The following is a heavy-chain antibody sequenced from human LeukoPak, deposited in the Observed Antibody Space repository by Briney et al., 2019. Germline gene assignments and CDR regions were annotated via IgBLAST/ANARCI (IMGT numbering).Heavy chain of an antibody. J-gene: IGHJ5*02. CDR2: ISDDGSIT. CDR1: GFTFSRDW. V-gene: IGHV3-74*03. CDR3: ASGCSGGSCSPNWFDP. D-gene: IGHD2-15*01. Sequence: GGSLRLSCADSGFTFSRDWMHWVRQAPGKGPEWVSRISDDGSITTYADSVQGRVTISRDNAKNSLFLQMDSLRAEDTAVYYCASGCSGGSCSPNWFDPWGQGTLVTVSS.